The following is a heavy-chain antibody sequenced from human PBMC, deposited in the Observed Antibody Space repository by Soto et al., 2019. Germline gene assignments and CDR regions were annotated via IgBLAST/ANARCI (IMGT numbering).Heavy chain of an antibody. CDR2: IIPIFGTA. J-gene: IGHJ4*02. CDR3: ASSYSGYDSEAPFDY. V-gene: IGHV1-69*06. Sequence: GASVKVSCKASGGTFSSYAISWVRQAPGQGLEWMGGIIPIFGTANYAQKFQGRVTITADKSTSTAYMELSSLRSEDTAVYYCASSYSGYDSEAPFDYWGQGTLVTVSS. CDR1: GGTFSSYA. D-gene: IGHD5-12*01.